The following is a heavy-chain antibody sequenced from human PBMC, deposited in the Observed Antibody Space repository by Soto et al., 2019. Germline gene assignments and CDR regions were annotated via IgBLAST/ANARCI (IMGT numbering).Heavy chain of an antibody. J-gene: IGHJ3*02. Sequence: GGSLRLSCAASGFTFSSYAMHWVRQAPGKGLEWVAVISYDGSNKYYADSVKGRFTISRDNSKNTLYLQMNSLRAEDTAVYYCARGLPSYDFWSGYQKQNAFDIWGQGTMVTVSS. D-gene: IGHD3-3*01. V-gene: IGHV3-30-3*01. CDR2: ISYDGSNK. CDR3: ARGLPSYDFWSGYQKQNAFDI. CDR1: GFTFSSYA.